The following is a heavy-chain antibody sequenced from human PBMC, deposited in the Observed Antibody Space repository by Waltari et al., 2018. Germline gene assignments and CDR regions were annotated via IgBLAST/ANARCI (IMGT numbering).Heavy chain of an antibody. Sequence: QVQLVQSGAEVKKPGASVKVSCKAAGYTFTSYGISWLRQATRQGLEWMGWISAYNGNPNNSQSLQDRVTMTTGTASITAYMALRTLGAVGTAVYYCARVFSRYYDSGPGYWGQGILVTVSS. CDR2: ISAYNGNP. D-gene: IGHD3-10*01. J-gene: IGHJ4*02. V-gene: IGHV1-18*01. CDR3: ARVFSRYYDSGPGY. CDR1: GYTFTSYG.